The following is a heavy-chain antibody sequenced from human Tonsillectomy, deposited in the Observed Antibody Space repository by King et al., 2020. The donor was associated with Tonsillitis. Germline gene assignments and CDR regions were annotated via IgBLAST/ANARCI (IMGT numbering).Heavy chain of an antibody. J-gene: IGHJ6*02. CDR2: IYSGGST. D-gene: IGHD6-13*01. CDR3: ARNPPEGIAAAGYYYYGMDV. Sequence: VQLVQSGGGLVQPGGSLRLSCAASGFTVSSNYMSWVRQAPGKGLEWVSVIYSGGSTYYADSVKGRFTISRDNYKNTLYLQMNSLRAEDTAVYYCARNPPEGIAAAGYYYYGMDVWGQGTTVTVSS. V-gene: IGHV3-66*01. CDR1: GFTVSSNY.